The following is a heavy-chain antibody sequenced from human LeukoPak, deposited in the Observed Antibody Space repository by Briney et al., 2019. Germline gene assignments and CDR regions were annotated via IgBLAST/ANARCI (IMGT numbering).Heavy chain of an antibody. CDR2: IYHSGST. V-gene: IGHV4-30-2*01. D-gene: IGHD4-17*01. Sequence: SQPLSLTCAVSGGSISSGGYSWSWIRQPPGKGLEWIGYIYHSGSTYYNPSLKSRVTISVDRSKNQFSLKLYSVTAADTAVYSCARVYGDYVGAFDIWGQGTVVTVSS. CDR1: GGSISSGGYS. CDR3: ARVYGDYVGAFDI. J-gene: IGHJ3*02.